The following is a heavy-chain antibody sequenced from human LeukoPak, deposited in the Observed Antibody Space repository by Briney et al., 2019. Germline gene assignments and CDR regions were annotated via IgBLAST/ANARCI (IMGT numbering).Heavy chain of an antibody. CDR2: ISSSSSYI. V-gene: IGHV3-21*01. Sequence: GRSLRLSCAASGFTFSSYSMNWVRQAPGRGLEWVSSISSSSSYIYYADSVRGRFTISRDNAKNSLYLQMNSLRAEDTAVYYCARPILEWLNWFDPWGQGTLVTVSS. CDR3: ARPILEWLNWFDP. D-gene: IGHD3-3*01. CDR1: GFTFSSYS. J-gene: IGHJ5*02.